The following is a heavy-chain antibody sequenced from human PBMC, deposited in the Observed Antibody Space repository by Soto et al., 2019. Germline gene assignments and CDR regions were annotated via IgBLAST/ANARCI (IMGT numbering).Heavy chain of an antibody. CDR2: IIPIFGTA. J-gene: IGHJ2*01. D-gene: IGHD3-3*01. Sequence: QVQLVQSGAEVKKPGSSVKVSCKASGGTFSSYAISWVRQAPGQGLEWMGGIIPIFGTANYAQKFQGRVTITXXEXTXXAYRELSSLRSEDTAVYYCARDFRFAGAMGWYFDLWGRGTLVTVSS. CDR1: GGTFSSYA. CDR3: ARDFRFAGAMGWYFDL. V-gene: IGHV1-69*05.